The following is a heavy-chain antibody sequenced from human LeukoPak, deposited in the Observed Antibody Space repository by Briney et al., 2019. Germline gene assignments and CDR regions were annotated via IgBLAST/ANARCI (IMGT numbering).Heavy chain of an antibody. CDR1: GGSITSYY. V-gene: IGHV4-59*01. CDR3: ARGWGYFDY. J-gene: IGHJ4*02. CDR2: IYYSGNM. D-gene: IGHD3-16*01. Sequence: PSETLSLNCTVSGGSITSYYWSWIRQPPGKGLEWIGYIYYSGNMNYNPSLKSRVTISLDTSKDQFSLKLSSMTAADTAVYYCARGWGYFDYWGQGTLVTVSS.